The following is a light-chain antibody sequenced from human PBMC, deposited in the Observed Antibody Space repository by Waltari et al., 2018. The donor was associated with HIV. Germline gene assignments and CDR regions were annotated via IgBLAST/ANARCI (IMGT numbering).Light chain of an antibody. J-gene: IGKJ1*01. CDR3: MQIMQLPWT. Sequence: DIVMTQSPLSLPVTPGEPAYISCRSRQSLLESNGYNYLDWYLQKPGQSPQLLIYLGSNRASGVPDRFSGSGSGTDFTLKISRVEAEDVGVYYCMQIMQLPWTLGQGTRVEIK. CDR1: QSLLESNGYNY. CDR2: LGS. V-gene: IGKV2-28*01.